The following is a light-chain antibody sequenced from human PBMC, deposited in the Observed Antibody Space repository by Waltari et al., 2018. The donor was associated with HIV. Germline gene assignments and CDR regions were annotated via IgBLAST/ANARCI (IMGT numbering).Light chain of an antibody. V-gene: IGLV3-9*01. CDR2: DNN. CDR3: QVWDSDTGV. J-gene: IGLJ1*01. CDR1: NLASKD. Sequence: SYELTQTPSVSVSLGQTATVACGGDNLASKDVHWYQQKPGRPPLLVIYDNNKRPSGIPWRFSGFKSWITATLTISGAQGDDEADYYCQVWDSDTGVFGSGTKVTVL.